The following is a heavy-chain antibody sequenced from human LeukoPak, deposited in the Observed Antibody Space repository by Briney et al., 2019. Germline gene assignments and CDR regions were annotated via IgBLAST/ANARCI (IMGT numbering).Heavy chain of an antibody. CDR3: AKDGYGSGPNGAFDI. V-gene: IGHV3-30*18. Sequence: GRSLRLSCAASGFTFSSYGMHWVRQAPGKGLEWAAVISYDGSNKYYADSVKGRFTISRDNSKNTLYLQMNSLRAEDTAVYYCAKDGYGSGPNGAFDIWGQGTMVTVSS. CDR1: GFTFSSYG. D-gene: IGHD3-10*01. CDR2: ISYDGSNK. J-gene: IGHJ3*02.